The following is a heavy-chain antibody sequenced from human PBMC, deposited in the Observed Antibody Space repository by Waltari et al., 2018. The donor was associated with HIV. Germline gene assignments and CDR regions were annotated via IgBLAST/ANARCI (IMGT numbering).Heavy chain of an antibody. CDR1: GVSISSGGYY. CDR2: IYYSGDT. V-gene: IGHV4-31*03. D-gene: IGHD1-26*01. Sequence: QVQLQESGPGLVKPSQTLSLTCTVSGVSISSGGYYWSWIRQHPGKGLEWIRYIYYSGDTYYNPSLKSRVTISVDTSKNQFSLKLSSVTAADTAVYYCARESGSSLDDAFDIWGQGTMVTVSS. CDR3: ARESGSSLDDAFDI. J-gene: IGHJ3*02.